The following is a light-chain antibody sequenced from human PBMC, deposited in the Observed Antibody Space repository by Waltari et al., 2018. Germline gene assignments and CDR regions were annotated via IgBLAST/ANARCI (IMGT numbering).Light chain of an antibody. Sequence: EIVMTQSPATLSVSPGERATLSCRAMQSVSSHLAWYQQKPCQAPRLLIYGASTRATGIPARFSGSGSGTEFTLTISSLQSEDFAVYYCQQYNNWPWTFGQGTKVEIK. CDR3: QQYNNWPWT. CDR2: GAS. CDR1: QSVSSH. J-gene: IGKJ1*01. V-gene: IGKV3-15*01.